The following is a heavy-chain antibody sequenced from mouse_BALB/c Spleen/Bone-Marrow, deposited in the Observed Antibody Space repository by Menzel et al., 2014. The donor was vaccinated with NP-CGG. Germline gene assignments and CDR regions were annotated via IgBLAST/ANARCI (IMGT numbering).Heavy chain of an antibody. V-gene: IGHV3-1*02. CDR2: IHYSGST. D-gene: IGHD3-3*01. Sequence: EVKLVESGPDLVKPSQSLSLTCTVTGYSISSGYTWHWIRQFPGSTLEWMGYIHYSGSTNYNPSLKSRISITRDTSKNQFFLQLNSVTTEDTATYFCSKGTYAMDSWGQGTSVTVSS. CDR1: GYSISSGYT. CDR3: SKGTYAMDS. J-gene: IGHJ4*01.